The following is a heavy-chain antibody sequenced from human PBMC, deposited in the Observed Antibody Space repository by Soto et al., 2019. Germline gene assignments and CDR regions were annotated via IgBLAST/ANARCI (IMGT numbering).Heavy chain of an antibody. CDR1: GYMFTSYA. Sequence: ASVKVSCKASGYMFTSYAMHWVRQAPGQRLEWMGWIHAGNGNTKYSQKFQGRVTITRDTSASTAYMELSSLRSEDTAVYYCARGPGGNTDYWGQGTLVTVSS. CDR2: IHAGNGNT. J-gene: IGHJ4*02. CDR3: ARGPGGNTDY. D-gene: IGHD1-26*01. V-gene: IGHV1-3*01.